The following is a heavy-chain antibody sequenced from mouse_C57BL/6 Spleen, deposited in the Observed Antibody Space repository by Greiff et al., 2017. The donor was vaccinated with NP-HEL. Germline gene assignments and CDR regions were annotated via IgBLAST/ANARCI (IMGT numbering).Heavy chain of an antibody. CDR3: AGSITTMVEYFAMDY. CDR1: GYTFTSYW. J-gene: IGHJ4*01. Sequence: VQLKQPGAELVRPGSSVKLSCKASGYTFTSYWMDWVKQRPGQGLEWIGNIYPSDSETHYNQKFKDKATLTVGKSSSTAYIQLSSLTSEDSAVYYCAGSITTMVEYFAMDYWGQGTPVTVSS. V-gene: IGHV1-61*01. D-gene: IGHD1-1*01. CDR2: IYPSDSET.